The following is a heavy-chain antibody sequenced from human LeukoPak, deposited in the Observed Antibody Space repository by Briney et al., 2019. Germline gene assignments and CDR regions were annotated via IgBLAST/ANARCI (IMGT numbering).Heavy chain of an antibody. Sequence: PGGSLRLSCAASGFTFSSYWMSWVRQAPGKGLEWVANIKQEGSEKYYVDSVKGRFTSSRDNAKNSLYLQMNSLRAEDTAVYYCARGSLNYYDSSGYPYWGQGTLVTVSS. CDR3: ARGSLNYYDSSGYPY. V-gene: IGHV3-7*01. J-gene: IGHJ4*02. CDR1: GFTFSSYW. CDR2: IKQEGSEK. D-gene: IGHD3-22*01.